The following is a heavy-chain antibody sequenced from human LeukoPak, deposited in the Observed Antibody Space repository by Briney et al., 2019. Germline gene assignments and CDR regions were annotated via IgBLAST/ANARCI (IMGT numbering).Heavy chain of an antibody. CDR2: IYSGGST. J-gene: IGHJ4*02. Sequence: SGGSLRLSCAASGFTVSSNYMSWVRQAPGKGLEWVSVIYSGGSTYYADSVKGRLTISRDNSKNTLYLQMNSLRAEDTAVYYCARDRGDWNYLFDYWGQGTLVTVSS. CDR1: GFTVSSNY. V-gene: IGHV3-66*01. D-gene: IGHD1-7*01. CDR3: ARDRGDWNYLFDY.